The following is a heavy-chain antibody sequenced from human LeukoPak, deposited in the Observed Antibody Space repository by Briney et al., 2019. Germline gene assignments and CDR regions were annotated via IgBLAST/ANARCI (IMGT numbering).Heavy chain of an antibody. Sequence: GGSLGLSCAASGFTFSRYSTNWVRQAPGKGLEWVSLITSSSNYIYYADSVKGRFPISRDNAKNSLYLEMNSLRAEDTAVYYCARARYDSSGYYPLGDYWGQGTLVTVSS. CDR1: GFTFSRYS. CDR2: ITSSSNYI. J-gene: IGHJ4*02. CDR3: ARARYDSSGYYPLGDY. V-gene: IGHV3-21*01. D-gene: IGHD3-22*01.